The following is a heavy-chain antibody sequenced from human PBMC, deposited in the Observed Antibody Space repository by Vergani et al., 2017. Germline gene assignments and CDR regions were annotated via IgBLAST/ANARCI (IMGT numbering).Heavy chain of an antibody. V-gene: IGHV3-49*04. D-gene: IGHD3-9*01. CDR1: GFTFSSYS. Sequence: EVQLVESGGGLVKPGGSLRLSCAASGFTFSSYSMNWVRQAPGKGLEWVGFIRSKAYGGTTEYAASVKGRFTISRDDSKSIAYLQMNSLKTEDTAVYYCTRVHDILTGYSNYYYYMDVWGKGTTVTVSS. CDR2: IRSKAYGGTT. CDR3: TRVHDILTGYSNYYYYMDV. J-gene: IGHJ6*03.